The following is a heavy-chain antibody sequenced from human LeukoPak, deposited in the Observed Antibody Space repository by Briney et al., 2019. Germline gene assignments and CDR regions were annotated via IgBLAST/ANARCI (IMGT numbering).Heavy chain of an antibody. CDR3: ARSDSSGYYNWFDP. D-gene: IGHD3-22*01. J-gene: IGHJ5*02. Sequence: SETLSLTCTVSGGSISSYYWSWIRQPAGKGLEWIGRIYTSGSTNYNPSLKSRVTMPVDTSKNQFSLKLSSVTAADTAVYYCARSDSSGYYNWFDPWGQGTLVTVSS. CDR2: IYTSGST. V-gene: IGHV4-4*07. CDR1: GGSISSYY.